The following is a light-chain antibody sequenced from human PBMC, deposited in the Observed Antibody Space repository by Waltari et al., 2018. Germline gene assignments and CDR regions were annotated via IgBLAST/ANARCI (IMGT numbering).Light chain of an antibody. CDR3: QQYSRSPRLIT. Sequence: EIVLTQSPGTLSLSPGERATLSCRASQIVGSTYLAWYQQKPGKAPSLLIYGASSRATGIPDRFSGSGSGTDFTLTISRLEPEDFAVYYCQQYSRSPRLITFGPGTKVDIK. CDR2: GAS. CDR1: QIVGSTY. J-gene: IGKJ3*01. V-gene: IGKV3-20*01.